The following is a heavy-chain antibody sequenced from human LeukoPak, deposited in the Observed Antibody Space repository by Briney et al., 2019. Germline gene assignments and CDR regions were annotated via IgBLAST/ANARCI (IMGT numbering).Heavy chain of an antibody. D-gene: IGHD2-15*01. Sequence: PGGSLRLSCAASGFTFSTYAMSWVRQTPGKGLEWVAAISGDNPGTYHANSVKGRFTISRDNSKNTLHLQMSSLRAEDTARYYCAKAPVGHCSGAFCYHFDSWGQGTLVTVSS. V-gene: IGHV3-23*01. CDR2: ISGDNPGT. CDR3: AKAPVGHCSGAFCYHFDS. CDR1: GFTFSTYA. J-gene: IGHJ4*02.